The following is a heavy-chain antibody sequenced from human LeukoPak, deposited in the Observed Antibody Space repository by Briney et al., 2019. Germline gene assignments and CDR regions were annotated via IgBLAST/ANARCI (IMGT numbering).Heavy chain of an antibody. CDR1: GYTFTSYG. CDR2: INPNSGGT. J-gene: IGHJ6*03. Sequence: ASVKVSCKASGYTFTSYGISWVRQAPGQGLEWMGWINPNSGGTNYAQKFQGRVTMTRDTSISTAYMELSRLRSDDTAVYYCARDRVDTAMVTGYYYYMDVWGKGTTVTVSS. D-gene: IGHD5-18*01. CDR3: ARDRVDTAMVTGYYYYMDV. V-gene: IGHV1-2*02.